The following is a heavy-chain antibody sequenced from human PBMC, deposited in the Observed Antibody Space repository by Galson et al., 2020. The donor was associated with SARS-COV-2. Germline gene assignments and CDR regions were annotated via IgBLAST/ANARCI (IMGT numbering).Heavy chain of an antibody. CDR2: IYYSGST. V-gene: IGHV4-39*01. J-gene: IGHJ5*02. CDR3: ARHAIWFAELIFDWFDP. D-gene: IGHD3-10*01. CDR1: GGSISSSSYY. Sequence: SETLSLTCTVSGGSISSSSYYWGWIRQPPGKGLEWIGSIYYSGSTYYNPSLKSRVTISVDTSKNQFSLKLSSLTAADTAVYYCARHAIWFAELIFDWFDPWGQGTLVTVSS.